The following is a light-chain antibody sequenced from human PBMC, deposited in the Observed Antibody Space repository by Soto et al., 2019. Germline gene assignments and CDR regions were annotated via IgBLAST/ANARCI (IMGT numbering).Light chain of an antibody. Sequence: EIVMTQSPATLSVSPGEGATLSCRASQSVNTNLAWYQQKPGQAPRLLIYGASTRATDIPARFSGSGSGTEFTLTISSLQSEDFAVYYCQQYNKWPRWTFGQGTKVDNK. CDR2: GAS. CDR3: QQYNKWPRWT. V-gene: IGKV3-15*01. J-gene: IGKJ1*01. CDR1: QSVNTN.